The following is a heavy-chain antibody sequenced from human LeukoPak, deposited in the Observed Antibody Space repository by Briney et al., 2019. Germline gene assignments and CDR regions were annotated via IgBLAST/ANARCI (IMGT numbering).Heavy chain of an antibody. V-gene: IGHV4-59*01. Sequence: SETLSLTCTVSGDSITSYYWSWSRQPPGKGLEWIGYVYYSGSTNYNPSLKTRVTISVDTSKNQFSLELSSVTAADTAVYFCARGGYCGGDCYRYDAFDIWGQGTMVTVSS. CDR2: VYYSGST. CDR3: ARGGYCGGDCYRYDAFDI. CDR1: GDSITSYY. D-gene: IGHD2-21*02. J-gene: IGHJ3*02.